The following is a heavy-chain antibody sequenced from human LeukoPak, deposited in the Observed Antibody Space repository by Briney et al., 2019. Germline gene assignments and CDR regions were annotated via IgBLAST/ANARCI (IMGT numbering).Heavy chain of an antibody. CDR1: GGSISPYY. V-gene: IGHV4-59*01. CDR3: ARSTGSTMFIDY. Sequence: PSETLSLTCTVSGGSISPYYWSWIRQPPGKGLEWLGYIYYSGNTEYKPSLKSRVAMSVDTSKNQFSLRLSSVTAADTAVYYCARSTGSTMFIDYWGQGNLVTVSS. J-gene: IGHJ4*02. D-gene: IGHD3-10*02. CDR2: IYYSGNT.